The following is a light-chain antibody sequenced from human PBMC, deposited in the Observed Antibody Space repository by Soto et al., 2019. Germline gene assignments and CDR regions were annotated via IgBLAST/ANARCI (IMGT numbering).Light chain of an antibody. CDR1: QSVDSS. Sequence: EIVLTQSPATLSLSLGERATLSCRASQSVDSSLAWYQQKPGQAPRLVIYDASNRATGIPARFSGSGSGTDFTLTISSLESEDFAVYYCQQRKSWPPITFGGGTKVEIK. V-gene: IGKV3-11*01. CDR3: QQRKSWPPIT. CDR2: DAS. J-gene: IGKJ4*01.